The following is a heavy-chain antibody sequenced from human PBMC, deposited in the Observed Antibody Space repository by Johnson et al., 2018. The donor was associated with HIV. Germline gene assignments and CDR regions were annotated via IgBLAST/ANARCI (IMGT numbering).Heavy chain of an antibody. Sequence: QVQLVESGGGVVQPGRSLRLSCAASGFSFSSYGMHWVRQAAGKGLEWVALIWYDGSNKYYTASMKGRITISRDNSKNTLYLQMNSLRAEDTAVYYCAKSLVGATYDAFDIWGQGTMVTVSS. CDR3: AKSLVGATYDAFDI. CDR1: GFSFSSYG. J-gene: IGHJ3*02. D-gene: IGHD1-26*01. V-gene: IGHV3-33*03. CDR2: IWYDGSNK.